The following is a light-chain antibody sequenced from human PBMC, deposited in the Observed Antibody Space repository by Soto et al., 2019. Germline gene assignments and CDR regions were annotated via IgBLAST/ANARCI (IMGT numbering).Light chain of an antibody. CDR3: QQYNSYLWT. V-gene: IGKV1-5*01. CDR2: DAS. CDR1: QSLSTW. Sequence: IQMTQSPSSLSASVGDRVTITCRASQSLSTWLAWYQQKPGKAPRVLIYDASSLQSGVPSRFSGSGSGTEFTLTISSLQPDDFATYYCQQYNSYLWTFGQGTKVDIK. J-gene: IGKJ1*01.